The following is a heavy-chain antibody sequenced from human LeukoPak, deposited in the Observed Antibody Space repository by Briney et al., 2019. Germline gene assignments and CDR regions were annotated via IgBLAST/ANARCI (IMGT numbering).Heavy chain of an antibody. D-gene: IGHD6-13*01. J-gene: IGHJ4*02. V-gene: IGHV4-39*07. CDR1: GGSISSSSYY. CDR3: ARVLGPQQLLDY. CDR2: IYYSGST. Sequence: SETLSLTCTVSGGSISSSSYYWGWIRQPPGKGLEWIGSIYYSGSTYYNPSLKSRVTISVDTSKNQFSLKLSSVTAADTAVYYCARVLGPQQLLDYWGQGTLVTVSS.